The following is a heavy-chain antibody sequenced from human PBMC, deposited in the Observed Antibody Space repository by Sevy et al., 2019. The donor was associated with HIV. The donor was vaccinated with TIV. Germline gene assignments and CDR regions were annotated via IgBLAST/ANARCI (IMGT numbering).Heavy chain of an antibody. V-gene: IGHV4-61*01. Sequence: SETLSLTCTVSGGSVSSSSYYWSWIRQPPGKGLEWIGYIHYSGSTDYNPSLKSRVTISVDTSKNQFSMMLSSVTAAETAVYYCARVSTMVQVVTYYFDYWGQGTLVTVSS. CDR1: GGSVSSSSYY. CDR3: ARVSTMVQVVTYYFDY. D-gene: IGHD3-10*01. CDR2: IHYSGST. J-gene: IGHJ4*02.